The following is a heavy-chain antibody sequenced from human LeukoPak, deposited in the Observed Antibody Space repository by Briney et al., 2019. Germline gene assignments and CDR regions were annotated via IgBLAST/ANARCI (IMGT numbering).Heavy chain of an antibody. J-gene: IGHJ3*02. V-gene: IGHV3-13*01. CDR2: IGTAGDT. CDR1: GFTFSSYD. D-gene: IGHD4-17*01. Sequence: GGSLRLSCAASGFTFSSYDMHWVRQATGKGLEWVSAIGTAGDTYYPGSVKGRFTISRENAKNSLYLQMNSLRAGDTAVYYCARVGYGDYGYAFDIWGQGTMVTVSS. CDR3: ARVGYGDYGYAFDI.